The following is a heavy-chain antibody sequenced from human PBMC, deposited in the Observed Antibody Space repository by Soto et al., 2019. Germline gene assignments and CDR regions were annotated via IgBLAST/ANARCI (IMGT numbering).Heavy chain of an antibody. J-gene: IGHJ4*02. CDR1: GYTFTSYG. D-gene: IGHD1-1*01. CDR2: ISGDTGNT. CDR3: ARALTHNRPLDY. V-gene: IGHV1-18*01. Sequence: ASVKVSCKASGYTFTSYGFNWVRQAPGHGLEWVGWISGDTGNTTYTEKLQGRFTMTSVTSTSTAYMELRSLRSDDTAVYYCARALTHNRPLDYWGQGTLVTVSS.